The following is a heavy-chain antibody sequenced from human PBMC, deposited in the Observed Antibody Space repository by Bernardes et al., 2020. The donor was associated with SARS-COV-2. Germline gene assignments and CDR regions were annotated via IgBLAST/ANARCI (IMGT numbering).Heavy chain of an antibody. CDR3: ARRSDGSGLDFDY. V-gene: IGHV5-51*01. Sequence: GESLKISCKGSGYTFTNYWIGWVRQMPGKGLEWMGFIYPGDSDTKYSPSFQGQVTISADKSINTAYLQWSSLKASDTAMYYCARRSDGSGLDFDYWGQGTLVTVSS. CDR1: GYTFTNYW. D-gene: IGHD2-15*01. CDR2: IYPGDSDT. J-gene: IGHJ4*02.